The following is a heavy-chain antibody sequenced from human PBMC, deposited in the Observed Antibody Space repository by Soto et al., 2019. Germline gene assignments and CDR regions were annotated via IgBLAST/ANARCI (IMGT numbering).Heavy chain of an antibody. CDR2: IYHSGST. V-gene: IGHV4-38-2*01. CDR3: ARLRPRSITMVRGVIITPNSVDY. D-gene: IGHD3-10*01. CDR1: GYSISSGYY. J-gene: IGHJ4*02. Sequence: SETLSLTCAVSGYSISSGYYWGWIRQPPGKGLEWIGSIYHSGSTYYNPSLKSRVTISVDTSKNQFSLKLSSVTAADTAVYYCARLRPRSITMVRGVIITPNSVDYWGQRPLVPVSS.